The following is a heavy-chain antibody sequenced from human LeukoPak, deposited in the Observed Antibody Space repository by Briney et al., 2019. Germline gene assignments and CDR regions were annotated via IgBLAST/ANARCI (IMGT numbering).Heavy chain of an antibody. CDR1: GGSISSYY. D-gene: IGHD3-3*01. Sequence: PSETLSLTCTVSGGSISSYYWSWIRQPPGKGLEWIGYIYYSGSTNYNPSLKSRVTISVDTSKNQFSLKLSSVTAADTAVYYCAGGRKRFLEWLLNSWGQGTLVTVSS. CDR3: AGGRKRFLEWLLNS. V-gene: IGHV4-59*12. CDR2: IYYSGST. J-gene: IGHJ4*02.